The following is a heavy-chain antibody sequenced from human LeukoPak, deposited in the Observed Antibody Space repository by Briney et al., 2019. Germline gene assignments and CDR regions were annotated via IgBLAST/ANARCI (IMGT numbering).Heavy chain of an antibody. D-gene: IGHD3-22*01. CDR3: ARVFRQYYYDSSGYYDS. Sequence: GGSLRLSCAASGFTFSSYAMHWVRQAPGKGLEWVAVISYDGSNKYYADSVKGRFTISRDNSKNTLYLQMNSLRAEDTAVYYCARVFRQYYYDSSGYYDSWGQGTLVTVSS. CDR2: ISYDGSNK. J-gene: IGHJ4*02. CDR1: GFTFSSYA. V-gene: IGHV3-30-3*01.